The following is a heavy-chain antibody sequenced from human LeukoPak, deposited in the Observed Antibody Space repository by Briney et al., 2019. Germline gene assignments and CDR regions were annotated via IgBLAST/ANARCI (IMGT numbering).Heavy chain of an antibody. CDR1: GFTVSSNF. Sequence: PGGSLRLSCAASGFTVSSNFMSWVRQAPGKGLEWVSVIYSGGNTYYADSVKGRFTISRDNSKNTLYLQMNSLRAEDTAVYYCARDPYSGELGAFDIWGQGTMVTVSS. J-gene: IGHJ3*02. CDR3: ARDPYSGELGAFDI. D-gene: IGHD7-27*01. CDR2: IYSGGNT. V-gene: IGHV3-53*01.